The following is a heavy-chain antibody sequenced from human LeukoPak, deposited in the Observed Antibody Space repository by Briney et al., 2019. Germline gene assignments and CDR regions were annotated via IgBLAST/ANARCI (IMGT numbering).Heavy chain of an antibody. CDR1: GFTFITYA. CDR3: AKDRSVVVPAAPITPAFDY. D-gene: IGHD2-2*01. V-gene: IGHV3-23*01. Sequence: GGSLRLSSAASGFTFITYAMSWVRQAPGKGLEWVSAISGSGGSTYYADSVKGRFTISRDNSKNTLYLQMNSLRAEDTAVYYCAKDRSVVVPAAPITPAFDYWGQGTLVTVSS. J-gene: IGHJ4*02. CDR2: ISGSGGST.